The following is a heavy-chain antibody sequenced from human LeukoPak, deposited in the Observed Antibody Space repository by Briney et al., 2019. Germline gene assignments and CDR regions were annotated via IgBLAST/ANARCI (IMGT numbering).Heavy chain of an antibody. CDR1: DGSISSYY. J-gene: IGHJ3*02. V-gene: IGHV4-59*08. CDR2: IYYSGST. Sequence: SETLSLTCTVSDGSISSYYWSWIRQPPGEGLEWTGYIYYSGSTNYNPSLKSRVIISVDTSKKQLSLKLSSVTAADTAVYYCARGPLYYSGSGSYFYAFDIWGQGTMVTVSS. CDR3: ARGPLYYSGSGSYFYAFDI. D-gene: IGHD3-10*01.